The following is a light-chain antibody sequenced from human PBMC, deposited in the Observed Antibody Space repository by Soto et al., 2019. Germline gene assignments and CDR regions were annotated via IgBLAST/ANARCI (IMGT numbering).Light chain of an antibody. Sequence: EIVMTQSPATLSVSPGERATLSCRASQSVSSYLAWYQQKPGQAPRLLIYGASTRATDIPDRFSGSGSGTDFTLTISRLEPEDFAVYYCQQYGSSGTFGQGTKVDI. V-gene: IGKV3-20*01. CDR1: QSVSSY. J-gene: IGKJ1*01. CDR2: GAS. CDR3: QQYGSSGT.